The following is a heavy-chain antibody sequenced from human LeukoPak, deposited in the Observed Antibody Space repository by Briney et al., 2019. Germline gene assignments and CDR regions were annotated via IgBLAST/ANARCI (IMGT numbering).Heavy chain of an antibody. CDR1: GGSISSSSYY. V-gene: IGHV4-39*01. J-gene: IGHJ5*02. Sequence: SETLSLTCTVSGGSISSSSYYWGWIRQPPGKGLEWIGSIYYSGSTYYNPSLKSRVTISVDTSKNQFSLKLSSVTAADTAVYYCARIKSQQLVLNWFDPWGQGTLVTVSS. CDR2: IYYSGST. CDR3: ARIKSQQLVLNWFDP. D-gene: IGHD6-13*01.